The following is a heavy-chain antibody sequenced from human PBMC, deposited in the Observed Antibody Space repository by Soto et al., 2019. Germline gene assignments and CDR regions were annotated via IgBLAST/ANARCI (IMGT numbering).Heavy chain of an antibody. CDR1: GFTFSSYG. CDR3: PRGATSPRY. Sequence: EVQLLESGGGLVQPGGSLRLSCAASGFTFSSYGMSWVRQAPGKGLEWVSAISSSGDSSYYADSVKGRFTISRDNSKNTLYLKKNRLRAGDTAVYYCPRGATSPRYWGQGTLVIGSS. J-gene: IGHJ4*02. V-gene: IGHV3-23*01. CDR2: ISSSGDSS.